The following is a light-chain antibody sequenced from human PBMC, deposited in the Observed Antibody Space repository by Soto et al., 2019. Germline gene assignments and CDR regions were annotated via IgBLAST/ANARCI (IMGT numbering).Light chain of an antibody. J-gene: IGKJ2*01. V-gene: IGKV3-20*01. CDR2: GSS. CDR3: QHFCRSFYT. Sequence: EIVLTQSPGTVSLSPGERATLSCRASQSVDSIYLGWYQQKPGQAPTLLIFGSSTRATGIPDRFSGRGSGTNFSLTISRLEPEDFAVYYCQHFCRSFYTFGQGTKLVIK. CDR1: QSVDSIY.